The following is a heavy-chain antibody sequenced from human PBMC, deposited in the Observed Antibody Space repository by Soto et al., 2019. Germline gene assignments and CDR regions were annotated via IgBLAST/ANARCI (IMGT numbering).Heavy chain of an antibody. Sequence: VQVVESGGGLVQPGGSLRLSCAVSGFTFSNYWMTWVRQAPGKGLEWVAYMNQDGSQIYYVDSLRGRFTISRDNAKNSLYLQMNSLRVDDTAVYYCARDRGPNTPDYCGQGTLVTVSS. J-gene: IGHJ4*02. CDR2: MNQDGSQI. CDR1: GFTFSNYW. CDR3: ARDRGPNTPDY. V-gene: IGHV3-7*01. D-gene: IGHD2-2*02.